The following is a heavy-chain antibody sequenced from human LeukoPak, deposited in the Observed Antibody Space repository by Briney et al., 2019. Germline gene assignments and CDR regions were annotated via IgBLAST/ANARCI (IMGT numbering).Heavy chain of an antibody. J-gene: IGHJ4*02. CDR3: AKDGFALALHYSFDY. CDR2: ISDSGGSS. CDR1: GLTFRSYA. V-gene: IGHV3-23*01. D-gene: IGHD3-3*01. Sequence: GGSLRLSCAASGLTFRSYAMSWVRQAPGKGLEWVSSISDSGGSSYYADSVKGRFTISRDNSKNTLYLQMHGLRAEDTAVYYCAKDGFALALHYSFDYWGQGTLVTVSS.